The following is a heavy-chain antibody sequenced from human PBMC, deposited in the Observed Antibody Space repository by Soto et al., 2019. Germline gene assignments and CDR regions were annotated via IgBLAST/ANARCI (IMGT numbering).Heavy chain of an antibody. D-gene: IGHD2-2*01. CDR3: ASDWWGYCSSTSCSRGYGMDV. CDR1: GFTFSSYG. J-gene: IGHJ6*02. V-gene: IGHV3-33*01. Sequence: PGGSLRLSCAASGFTFSSYGMHWVRQAPGKGLEWVAVIWYDGSNKYYADSVKGRFTISRDNSKNTLYLQMNSLRAEDTAVYYCASDWWGYCSSTSCSRGYGMDVWGQGTTVTVSS. CDR2: IWYDGSNK.